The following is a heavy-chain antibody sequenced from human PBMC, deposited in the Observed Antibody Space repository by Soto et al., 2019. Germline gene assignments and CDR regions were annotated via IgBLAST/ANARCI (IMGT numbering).Heavy chain of an antibody. V-gene: IGHV1-69*12. Sequence: QVQLVQSGAEVKKPGSSVKVSCKASGGTFSSYAISWVRQAPGQGLEWMGGIIPIFGTANYAQKFQGRVTITADESTSTAYMELSSLRSEDTAVYYCARDRRMAYSRKGDAFDIWGQGTMVTVSS. CDR1: GGTFSSYA. CDR2: IIPIFGTA. J-gene: IGHJ3*02. CDR3: ARDRRMAYSRKGDAFDI. D-gene: IGHD6-13*01.